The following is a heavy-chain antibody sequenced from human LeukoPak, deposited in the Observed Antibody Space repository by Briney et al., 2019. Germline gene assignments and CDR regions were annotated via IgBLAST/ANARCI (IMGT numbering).Heavy chain of an antibody. V-gene: IGHV3-30*04. CDR3: ARGGVSGNYYYYYMDV. D-gene: IGHD2-8*02. CDR2: ISYDGSNK. J-gene: IGHJ6*03. Sequence: PGGSLRLSCAASGFTFSSYAMHWVRQAPGTGLERVAVISYDGSNKYYADSSNGRFTISRDNTKNTLYLQMNSLRAEDTAVYYCARGGVSGNYYYYYMDVWGKGTTVTVSS. CDR1: GFTFSSYA.